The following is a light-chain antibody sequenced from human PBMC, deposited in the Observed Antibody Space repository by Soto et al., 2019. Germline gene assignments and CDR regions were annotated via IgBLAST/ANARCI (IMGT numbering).Light chain of an antibody. CDR2: GAS. CDR3: QQYGSSPPT. CDR1: QSVNSNY. Sequence: EIVLTQSPGTLSVSPGERATLSCRASQSVNSNYLAWYRRKPGQAPSLLIYGASTRATGIPGRFSGSGSGTDFTLTITRLGPEDFAVYYCQQYGSSPPTFGQGTKVEIK. J-gene: IGKJ1*01. V-gene: IGKV3-20*01.